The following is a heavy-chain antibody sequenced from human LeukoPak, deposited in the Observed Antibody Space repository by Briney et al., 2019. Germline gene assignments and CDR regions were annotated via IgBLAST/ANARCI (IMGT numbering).Heavy chain of an antibody. J-gene: IGHJ4*02. CDR3: ATGSYFDS. Sequence: GGSLRLSCAASGFTVSSNYMSWVRQAPGKGLEWVAIIWYDGSNKYYADSVKGRFTISRDNSKNTLYLQMNSLRAEDTAVYYWATGSYFDSWGQGTLVTVSS. V-gene: IGHV3-33*08. CDR2: IWYDGSNK. CDR1: GFTVSSNY.